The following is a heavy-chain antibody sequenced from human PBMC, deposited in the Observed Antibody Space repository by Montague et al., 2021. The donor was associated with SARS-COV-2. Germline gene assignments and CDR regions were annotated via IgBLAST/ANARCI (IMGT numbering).Heavy chain of an antibody. J-gene: IGHJ4*02. Sequence: SETLSLTCSVSGGSISGYYWSWIRQPPGKGLEWIGYIYYSGSINXNPSLKSRLTISVDTSKNQFSLKLSSVTAADTAVYYCARHRGFGDLWALDYWGQGTLVAVSS. D-gene: IGHD3-10*01. CDR2: IYYSGSI. CDR3: ARHRGFGDLWALDY. CDR1: GGSISGYY. V-gene: IGHV4-59*08.